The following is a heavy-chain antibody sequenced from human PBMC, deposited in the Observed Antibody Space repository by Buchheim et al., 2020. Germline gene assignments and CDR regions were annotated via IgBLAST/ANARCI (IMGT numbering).Heavy chain of an antibody. CDR1: GGSFSGYY. J-gene: IGHJ6*02. Sequence: QVQLQQWGAGLLKPSETLSLTCAVYGGSFSGYYWSWIRQPPGKGLEWIGEINHSGSTNYNPSLKSRVPISVDTSKNQFSLKLSSVTAADTAVYYCARIVVEWLLRYYYYGMDVWGQGTT. CDR2: INHSGST. V-gene: IGHV4-34*01. D-gene: IGHD5-12*01. CDR3: ARIVVEWLLRYYYYGMDV.